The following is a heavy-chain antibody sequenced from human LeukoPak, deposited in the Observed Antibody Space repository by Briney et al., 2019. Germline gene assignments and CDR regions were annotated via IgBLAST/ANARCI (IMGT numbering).Heavy chain of an antibody. CDR2: IYYSGST. D-gene: IGHD3-10*01. CDR3: ASSSWFGELSHASDY. V-gene: IGHV4-59*08. J-gene: IGHJ4*02. CDR1: GGSISSYY. Sequence: PSETLSLTCTVSGGSISSYYWSWTRQPPGKGLEWIGYIYYSGSTNYNPSLKSRVTISVDTSKNQFSLKLSSVTAADTAVYYCASSSWFGELSHASDYWGQGTLVTVSS.